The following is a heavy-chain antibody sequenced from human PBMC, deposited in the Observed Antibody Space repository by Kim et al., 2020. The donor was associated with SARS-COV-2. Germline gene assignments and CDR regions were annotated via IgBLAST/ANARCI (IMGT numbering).Heavy chain of an antibody. CDR3: ARRGPEKLRPCVMDV. CDR2: IFPGDSDT. D-gene: IGHD6-25*01. J-gene: IGHJ6*02. CDR1: GYSFTNHW. V-gene: IGHV5-51*01. Sequence: GESLKISCKGSGYSFTNHWIAWVRQMPGKGLEWMGIIFPGDSDTKYNPSFKGQVTMSADNSINTAYLKWSSLEASDTAIYYCARRGPEKLRPCVMDVWGQGTTVTVSS.